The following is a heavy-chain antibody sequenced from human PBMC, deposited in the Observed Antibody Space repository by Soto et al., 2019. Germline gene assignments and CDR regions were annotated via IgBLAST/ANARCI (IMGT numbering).Heavy chain of an antibody. V-gene: IGHV3-23*01. J-gene: IGHJ5*02. CDR2: ISGVGGNT. CDR1: GFTFRSFA. Sequence: EVQLLESGGGLVQPGGSLRLSCAASGFTFRSFAMSWVRQAPGKGLEWVSGISGVGGNTYYTDSVQGRFTISRDNSKNTLHLQMNSLGVEDTAVYYCAKDGWGLPPDPWGQGTLVTVSS. D-gene: IGHD1-26*01. CDR3: AKDGWGLPPDP.